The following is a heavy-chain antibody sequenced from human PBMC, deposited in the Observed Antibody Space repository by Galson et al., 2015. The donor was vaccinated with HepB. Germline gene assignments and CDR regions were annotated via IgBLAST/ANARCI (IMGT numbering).Heavy chain of an antibody. J-gene: IGHJ6*02. D-gene: IGHD2-15*01. CDR2: ISYDGSNK. CDR3: ARAIVPYYYGMDV. V-gene: IGHV3-30*04. CDR1: GFTFSSFA. Sequence: SLRLSCAASGFTFSSFALHWVRQAPGKGLEWVAIISYDGSNKYYADSVKGRFTISRDNSKNTLYLQMNSLRAEDTAVYYCARAIVPYYYGMDVWGQGTTVTVSS.